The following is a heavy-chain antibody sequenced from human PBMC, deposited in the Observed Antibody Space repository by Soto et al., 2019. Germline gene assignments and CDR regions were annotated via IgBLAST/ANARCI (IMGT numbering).Heavy chain of an antibody. CDR3: ARKAGIIKFYFDC. J-gene: IGHJ4*02. Sequence: EEQLVESGGGLIQPGGSPRLSCEASGFIVSDNYMSWVRQAPGKGLEWVSVIYREGSTYYADSVKGRFTISRDNSKNTLYLQMNSLRAEDTAVYYCARKAGIIKFYFDCWGQGTLVTVSS. CDR2: IYREGST. CDR1: GFIVSDNY. D-gene: IGHD3-10*01. V-gene: IGHV3-53*01.